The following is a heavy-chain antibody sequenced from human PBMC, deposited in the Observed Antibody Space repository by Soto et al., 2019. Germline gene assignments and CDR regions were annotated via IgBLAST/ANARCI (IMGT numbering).Heavy chain of an antibody. V-gene: IGHV3-30*02. Sequence: GGSLRLSCAASGFSFSNYGMHWVRQAPGKGLEWVAVIWHDGSHKYYADSVQGRFTISRDNSKNTLYLQMNSLRAEDTAVYYCAKAFHYYDSSGYYGYWGQGTLVTVSS. CDR3: AKAFHYYDSSGYYGY. D-gene: IGHD3-22*01. CDR2: IWHDGSHK. J-gene: IGHJ4*02. CDR1: GFSFSNYG.